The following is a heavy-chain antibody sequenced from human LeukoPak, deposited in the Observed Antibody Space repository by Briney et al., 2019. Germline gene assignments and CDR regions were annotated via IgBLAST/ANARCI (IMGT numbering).Heavy chain of an antibody. CDR3: ARDGEAARAFDY. J-gene: IGHJ4*02. V-gene: IGHV3-21*05. Sequence: GSLRLSCAASGFTFSSYAMSWVRQAPGKGLEWVSYISSSTSYTNYADSVKGRFTISRDNAKNSLYLQMNSLRAEDTAVYYCARDGEAARAFDYWGQGTLVTVSS. D-gene: IGHD6-6*01. CDR2: ISSSTSYT. CDR1: GFTFSSYA.